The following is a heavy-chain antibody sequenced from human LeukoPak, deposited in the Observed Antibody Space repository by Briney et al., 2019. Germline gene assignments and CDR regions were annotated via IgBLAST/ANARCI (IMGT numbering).Heavy chain of an antibody. Sequence: GGSLRLSCAASGFTFSSYAMSWVRQAPGKGLEWVSAISGGGGSTYYADSVKGRFTISRDNSKNTLYLQMNSLRAEDTAVYYCAKDGSDYGDYEAVDYWGQGTLVTVSS. CDR3: AKDGSDYGDYEAVDY. J-gene: IGHJ4*02. CDR1: GFTFSSYA. CDR2: ISGGGGST. V-gene: IGHV3-23*01. D-gene: IGHD4-17*01.